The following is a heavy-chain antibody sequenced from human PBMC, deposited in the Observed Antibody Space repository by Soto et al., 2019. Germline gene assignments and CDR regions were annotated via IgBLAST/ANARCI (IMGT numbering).Heavy chain of an antibody. V-gene: IGHV3-33*01. J-gene: IGHJ1*01. CDR1: GFSFSNYG. D-gene: IGHD3-3*01. CDR3: ARDPRVETTLMSVFQG. CDR2: IWYDGSNK. Sequence: QVQLVESGGGVVQPGRSLRLSCAGSGFSFSNYGMHWVRQAPGKGLEWVALIWYDGSNKYYADSVKGRFTISRDNSKNTLYLQMISLRAEDTAVYYCARDPRVETTLMSVFQGWGQGTLVTVSS.